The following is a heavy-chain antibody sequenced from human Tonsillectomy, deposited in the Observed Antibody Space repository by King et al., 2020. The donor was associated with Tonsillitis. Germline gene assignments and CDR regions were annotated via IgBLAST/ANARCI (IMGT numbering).Heavy chain of an antibody. CDR3: AHLVIVVLPVKTLYYFDY. CDR1: GFSLRNSGVG. V-gene: IGHV2-5*01. CDR2: IYWNDDK. Sequence: ITLKESGPTLVKPTQTLTLTCTFSGFSLRNSGVGVGWIRQPPGKALEWLALIYWNDDKRYSASLRSRLTITKDTSKNQVVLTMNNMDPVDTATYYCAHLVIVVLPVKTLYYFDYWGQGTLVTVSS. D-gene: IGHD5-12*01. J-gene: IGHJ4*02.